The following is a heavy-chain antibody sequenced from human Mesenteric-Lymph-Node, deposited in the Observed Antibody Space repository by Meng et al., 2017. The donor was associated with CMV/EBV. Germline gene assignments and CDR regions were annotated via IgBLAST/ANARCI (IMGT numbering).Heavy chain of an antibody. D-gene: IGHD6-13*01. CDR2: IYSGGST. V-gene: IGHV3-53*05. CDR1: GFTVSSNY. CDR3: ARGNLAAAGGY. Sequence: GGSLRLSCAASGFTVSSNYMSWVRQAPGKGLEWVSVIYSGGSTYYADSVKGRFTISRDNSKNTLYLQMNSLRAEDTAVYYCARGNLAAAGGYWGQGTLVTVSS. J-gene: IGHJ4*02.